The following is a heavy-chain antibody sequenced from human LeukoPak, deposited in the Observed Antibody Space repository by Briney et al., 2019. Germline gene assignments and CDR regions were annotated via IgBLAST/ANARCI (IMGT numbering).Heavy chain of an antibody. CDR1: GFTFDDYA. CDR2: ISSSSSYI. V-gene: IGHV3-21*01. Sequence: PGGSLRLSCAASGFTFDDYAMHWVRQAPGKGLEWVSSISSSSSYIYYADSVKGRFTISRDNAKNSLYLQMYSLRAEDTAVYYCARSIAAAGTLSYYYYMDVWGKGTTVTVSS. CDR3: ARSIAAAGTLSYYYYMDV. D-gene: IGHD6-13*01. J-gene: IGHJ6*03.